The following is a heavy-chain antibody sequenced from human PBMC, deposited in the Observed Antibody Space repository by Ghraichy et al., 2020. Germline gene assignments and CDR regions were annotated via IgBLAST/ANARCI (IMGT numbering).Heavy chain of an antibody. CDR2: IKQDGSDK. Sequence: GGSLRLSCTASGFTFSNYWMNWVRQAPGKGLEWVAKIKQDGSDKMYLDSVRRRFTISRDNARNSLYLQMNSLRAEDTAVYYCARDDEESVAGPYQLLGENYYYYYFMDVWGKGTTVTVSS. J-gene: IGHJ6*03. CDR1: GFTFSNYW. V-gene: IGHV3-7*03. CDR3: ARDDEESVAGPYQLLGENYYYYYFMDV. D-gene: IGHD2-2*01.